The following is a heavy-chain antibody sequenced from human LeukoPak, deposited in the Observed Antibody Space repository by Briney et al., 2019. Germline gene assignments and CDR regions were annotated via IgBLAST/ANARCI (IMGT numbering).Heavy chain of an antibody. Sequence: SQTLSLTCTVSGDSISSSGYYWSWIRQHPGKGLDWIGYIYCSGSNGSAYYNPSLLTRVLISVDTSKNQFSLKLTSVTAADTAVYYCARGSEYFDCWGQGTLVTVSS. CDR2: IYCSGSNGSA. J-gene: IGHJ4*02. V-gene: IGHV4-31*03. CDR1: GDSISSSGYY. CDR3: ARGSEYFDC. D-gene: IGHD1-14*01.